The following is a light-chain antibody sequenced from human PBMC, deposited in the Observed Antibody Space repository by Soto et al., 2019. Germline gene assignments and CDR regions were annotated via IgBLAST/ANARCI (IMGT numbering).Light chain of an antibody. CDR2: DVN. CDR1: SADVAGY. Sequence: QSALTHPRSASGSPGQSVTISCLGTSADVAGYVSWYQQHPCKPPKLLIYDVNKRPSGVPDRFSGSKSGNTASLAISGLQAEDEADYYCCSYEGSFVHVFESGTKVTVL. J-gene: IGLJ1*01. CDR3: CSYEGSFVHV. V-gene: IGLV2-11*01.